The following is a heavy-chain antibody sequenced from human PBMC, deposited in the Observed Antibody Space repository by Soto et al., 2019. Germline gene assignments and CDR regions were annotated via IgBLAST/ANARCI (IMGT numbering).Heavy chain of an antibody. D-gene: IGHD3-16*02. V-gene: IGHV3-30-3*01. CDR1: GFTFSSYA. CDR2: ISYDGSNK. CDR3: GKGGGYPGP. J-gene: IGHJ3*01. Sequence: GGSLRLSCAASGFTFSSYAMHWVRQAPGKGLEWVAVISYDGSNKYYADSVKGRFTISRDNSKNTLYLQMNSLRAEDTAVYYCGKGGGYPGPGAQGTMVPVSS.